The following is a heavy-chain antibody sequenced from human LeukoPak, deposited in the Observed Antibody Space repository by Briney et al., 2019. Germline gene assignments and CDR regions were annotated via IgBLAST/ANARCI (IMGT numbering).Heavy chain of an antibody. Sequence: PSETLSLTCAVSGGSISSSNWWSWVRQPPGKGLEWIGEIYHSGSTNYNPSLKSRVTISVDKSKNQFSLKLSSVTAADTAVYYCARGSYDSSGYPHDAFDIWGQGTMVTVSS. V-gene: IGHV4-4*02. CDR3: ARGSYDSSGYPHDAFDI. D-gene: IGHD3-22*01. J-gene: IGHJ3*02. CDR2: IYHSGST. CDR1: GGSISSSNW.